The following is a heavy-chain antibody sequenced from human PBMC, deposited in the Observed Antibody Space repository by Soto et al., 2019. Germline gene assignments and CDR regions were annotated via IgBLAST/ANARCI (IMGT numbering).Heavy chain of an antibody. CDR2: ISAYNGNT. Sequence: GASVKVSCKASGYTFTSYGISWVRQAPGQGLEWMGWISAYNGNTNYAQKLQGRVTMTTDTSTSTAYMELRSLRSDDTAVYYCAREKVVYHYSSSWYYHYFDYWSQGTLDIVSA. CDR3: AREKVVYHYSSSWYYHYFDY. D-gene: IGHD6-13*01. J-gene: IGHJ4*02. V-gene: IGHV1-18*01. CDR1: GYTFTSYG.